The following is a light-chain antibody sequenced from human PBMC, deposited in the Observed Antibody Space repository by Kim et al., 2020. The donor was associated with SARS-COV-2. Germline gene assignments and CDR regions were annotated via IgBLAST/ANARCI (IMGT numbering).Light chain of an antibody. J-gene: IGLJ3*02. V-gene: IGLV1-44*01. CDR1: RSNIGGHT. CDR2: SND. Sequence: QSVLTQPPSASGTPGQRVTISCSGSRSNIGGHTVNWYQQLPGTAPKILIYSNDQRPSGVPDRFSGSKSGTSASLAISGLQSEDEAEYYCAAWDDSLNGPVFGGGTKLTVL. CDR3: AAWDDSLNGPV.